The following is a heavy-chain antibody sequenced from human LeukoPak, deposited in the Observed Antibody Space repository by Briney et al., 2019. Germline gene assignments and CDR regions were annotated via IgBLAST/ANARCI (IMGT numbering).Heavy chain of an antibody. CDR2: ISPDGSTT. CDR1: GFTFSRYW. Sequence: GGSLRLSCAASGFTFSRYWMHWVRQAPGKGLMWVSRISPDGSTTLYADSVKGRFTISRDNAKNTLYLQMNSLRAEDTAVYYCAREVMVRGEYGFDYWGQGTLVTVSS. CDR3: AREVMVRGEYGFDY. J-gene: IGHJ4*02. D-gene: IGHD3-10*01. V-gene: IGHV3-74*03.